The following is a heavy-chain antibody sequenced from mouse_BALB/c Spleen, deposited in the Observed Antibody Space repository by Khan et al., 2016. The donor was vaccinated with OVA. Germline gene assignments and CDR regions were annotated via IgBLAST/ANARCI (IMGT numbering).Heavy chain of an antibody. D-gene: IGHD1-3*01. V-gene: IGHV2-9*02. J-gene: IGHJ2*01. CDR3: GRLEDI. CDR2: IWACGST. CDR1: GFSLTSYG. Sequence: QVQLQQSGPGLVAPSPSLSITYTVSGFSLTSYGVHWVRQPPGKGLEWLGVIWACGSTTYNSALMSRLSISNDNCKGQSILKMNSRQTYYTAMYYCGRLEDIWGQGTTLTVSS.